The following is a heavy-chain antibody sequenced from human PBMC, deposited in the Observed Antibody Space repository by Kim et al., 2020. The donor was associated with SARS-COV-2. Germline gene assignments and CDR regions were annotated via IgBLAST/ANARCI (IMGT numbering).Heavy chain of an antibody. CDR1: GFTFDTFW. J-gene: IGHJ4*02. V-gene: IGHV3-7*01. Sequence: GGSLRLSCAASGFTFDTFWMSWVRQAPGRGLEWVANINQDGGEIHYMDSVKGRFTISRDNAKNSLSLQMNSLRAEDTAVYYCARGAFITAPGTFDYWGQGALVTVSS. CDR2: INQDGGEI. D-gene: IGHD6-6*01. CDR3: ARGAFITAPGTFDY.